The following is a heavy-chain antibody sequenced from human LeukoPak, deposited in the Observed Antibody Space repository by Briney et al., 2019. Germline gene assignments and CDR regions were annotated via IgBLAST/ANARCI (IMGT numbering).Heavy chain of an antibody. Sequence: ASVKVSCRASGDTFSNYAITWVRQAPGQGLEWMGRSIPVLGITNYAQSLQGRVTISADKSTSTVYMELSSLRSDDTAVYYCAKGLFLKVRGYNYDADCFDQWGQGTLVSVSS. V-gene: IGHV1-69*04. J-gene: IGHJ4*02. CDR1: GDTFSNYA. CDR3: AKGLFLKVRGYNYDADCFDQ. D-gene: IGHD5-24*01. CDR2: SIPVLGIT.